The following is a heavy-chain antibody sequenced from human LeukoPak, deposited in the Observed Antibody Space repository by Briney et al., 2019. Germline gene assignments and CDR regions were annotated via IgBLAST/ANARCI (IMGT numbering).Heavy chain of an antibody. CDR2: IYTSGST. D-gene: IGHD6-13*01. V-gene: IGHV4-61*02. Sequence: SETLSLTCTVSGGSISSGSYYWSWIRQPAGKGLEWIGSIYTSGSTNYNPSLKSRVTISVDTSKNQFSLKLSSVTAADTAVYYCARGKIAAAVGAWFDPWGQGTLVTVSS. CDR3: ARGKIAAAVGAWFDP. CDR1: GGSISSGSYY. J-gene: IGHJ5*02.